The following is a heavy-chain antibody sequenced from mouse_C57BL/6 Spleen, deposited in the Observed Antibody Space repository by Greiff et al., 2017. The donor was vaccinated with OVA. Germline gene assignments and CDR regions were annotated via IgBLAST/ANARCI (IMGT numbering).Heavy chain of an antibody. V-gene: IGHV1-66*01. CDR1: GYSFTSYY. CDR3: ARGADYSNSWFAY. Sequence: QVQLQQSGPELVKPGASVKISCKASGYSFTSYYIHWVKQRPGQGLEWIGWIYPGSGNTKYNEKFKGKATLTADTSSSTAYMQLSSLTSEDSAVYYCARGADYSNSWFAYWGQGTLVTVSA. D-gene: IGHD2-5*01. J-gene: IGHJ3*01. CDR2: IYPGSGNT.